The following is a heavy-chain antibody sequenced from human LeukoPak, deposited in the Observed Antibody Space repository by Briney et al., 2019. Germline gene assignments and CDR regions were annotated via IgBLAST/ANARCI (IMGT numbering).Heavy chain of an antibody. Sequence: PGGSLGLSCAASGLSFSSYIMHWVRQAPGKGLEWVALIWYDGTNKYYADSVRGRFTISRDNYKNTLYLQMSGLRAEDTAVYYCARDVPTLYGMDVWGQGTTVTVSS. CDR2: IWYDGTNK. CDR1: GLSFSSYI. V-gene: IGHV3-33*01. CDR3: ARDVPTLYGMDV. D-gene: IGHD2-2*02. J-gene: IGHJ6*02.